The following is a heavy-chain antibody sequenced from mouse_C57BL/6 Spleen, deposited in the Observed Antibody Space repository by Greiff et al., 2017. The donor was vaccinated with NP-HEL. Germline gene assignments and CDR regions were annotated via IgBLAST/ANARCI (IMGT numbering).Heavy chain of an antibody. J-gene: IGHJ3*01. CDR2: IYPGSGNT. V-gene: IGHV1-66*01. CDR3: ASGYYGSSPFAY. Sequence: QVQLQQSGPELVKPGASVKISCKASGYSFTSYYIHWVKQRPGQGLEWIGWIYPGSGNTKYNEKFKGKATLTADTSSSTAYMQLSSLTSEDSAVYYCASGYYGSSPFAYWGQGTLVTVSA. CDR1: GYSFTSYY. D-gene: IGHD1-1*01.